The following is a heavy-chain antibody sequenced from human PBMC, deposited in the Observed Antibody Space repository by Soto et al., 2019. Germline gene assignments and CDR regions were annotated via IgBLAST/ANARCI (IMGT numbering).Heavy chain of an antibody. D-gene: IGHD4-17*01. V-gene: IGHV4-59*01. CDR1: GGSISTYF. Sequence: QVQLQESGPGLVKPSETLSLTCTVSGGSISTYFWSWIRPPPGKGLEWIGYISDSGSTKYTPALNSRVTLPVDRAKTQFSLTLSSVTAADTAVYYCARAYYGGNSRFDSWGQGTPVTVSS. CDR2: ISDSGST. J-gene: IGHJ4*02. CDR3: ARAYYGGNSRFDS.